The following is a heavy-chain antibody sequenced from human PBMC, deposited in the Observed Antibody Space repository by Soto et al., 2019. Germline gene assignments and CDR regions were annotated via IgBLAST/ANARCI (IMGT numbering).Heavy chain of an antibody. V-gene: IGHV1-69*13. Sequence: SVKVSCKASGGTFSSYAISWVRQAPGQGLEWMGGIIPIFGTANYAQKFQGRVTITADESTSTAYMQLSSLRSEDTAVFYCAREGNSYDDAFDIWAQGTMVTVSS. CDR3: AREGNSYDDAFDI. CDR2: IIPIFGTA. J-gene: IGHJ3*02. CDR1: GGTFSSYA. D-gene: IGHD5-18*01.